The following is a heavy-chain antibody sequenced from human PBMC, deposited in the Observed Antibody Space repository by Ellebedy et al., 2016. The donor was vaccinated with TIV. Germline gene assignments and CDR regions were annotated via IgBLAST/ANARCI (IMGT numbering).Heavy chain of an antibody. CDR1: GGSISSYY. V-gene: IGHV4-59*01. CDR2: IYYSGST. Sequence: MPSETLSLTCTVSGGSISSYYWSWIRQPPGKGLEWIGYIYYSGSTNYNPSLKSRVTISVDTSKNQFSLKLSSVTAADTAVYYCARDIRYFGWFDPWGQGTLVTVSS. D-gene: IGHD3-9*01. J-gene: IGHJ5*02. CDR3: ARDIRYFGWFDP.